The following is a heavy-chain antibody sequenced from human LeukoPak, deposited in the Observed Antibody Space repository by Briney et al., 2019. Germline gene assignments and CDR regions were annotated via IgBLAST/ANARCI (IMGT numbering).Heavy chain of an antibody. Sequence: GRSLRLSCAASGFTFSSYGMHWVRQAPGKGLEWVSAISGSGGSTYYADSVKGRFTISRDNSKNTLYLQMNSLRAEDTAVYYCAKEYFETLAYYFDYWGQGTLVTVSS. J-gene: IGHJ4*02. CDR3: AKEYFETLAYYFDY. CDR2: ISGSGGST. V-gene: IGHV3-23*01. CDR1: GFTFSSYG. D-gene: IGHD3-9*01.